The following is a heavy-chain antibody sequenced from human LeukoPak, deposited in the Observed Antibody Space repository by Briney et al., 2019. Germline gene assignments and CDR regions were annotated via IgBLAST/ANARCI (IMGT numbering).Heavy chain of an antibody. Sequence: GGSLRLSCAASGFTFSSSAMTWVRQAPGKGLEWVGNINEDESKEYYMDSVKGRFTISRDNAKNSLYLQMNSLRAEDTAVYYCTRDSPGYGAYDFDWGQGTLVTVSS. CDR1: GFTFSSSA. J-gene: IGHJ4*02. CDR3: TRDSPGYGAYDFD. V-gene: IGHV3-7*04. CDR2: INEDESKE. D-gene: IGHD5-12*01.